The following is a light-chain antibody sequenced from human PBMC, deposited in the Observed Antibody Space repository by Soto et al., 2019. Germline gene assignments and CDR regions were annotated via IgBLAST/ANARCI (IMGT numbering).Light chain of an antibody. CDR1: QSVSYY. V-gene: IGKV3-11*01. Sequence: EIVLTQSPATLSLSPGERATLSCRASQSVSYYLAWYQQRPGQAPRLLIYDASSRAAGSPARFSASGSGTDFALTISSLEPEYFAGYYCQHRGEWITFGQGTRLEIK. J-gene: IGKJ5*01. CDR3: QHRGEWIT. CDR2: DAS.